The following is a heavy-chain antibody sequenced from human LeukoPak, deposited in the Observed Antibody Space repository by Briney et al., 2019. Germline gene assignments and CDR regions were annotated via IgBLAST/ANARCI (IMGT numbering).Heavy chain of an antibody. D-gene: IGHD6-19*01. CDR1: GGSISSYY. CDR3: AAGIAVAGTFDY. V-gene: IGHV4-59*01. Sequence: PSETLSLTCTVSGGSISSYYWSWIRQPPGKGLEWIGYIYYSGSTNYNPSLKSRVTISVDTSKNQFSLKLSSVTAADTAVYYCAAGIAVAGTFDYWGQGTLVTVSS. J-gene: IGHJ4*02. CDR2: IYYSGST.